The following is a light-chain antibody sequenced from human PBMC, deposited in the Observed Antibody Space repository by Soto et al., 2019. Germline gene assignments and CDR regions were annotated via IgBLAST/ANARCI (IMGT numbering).Light chain of an antibody. CDR3: HQYDSYPRT. J-gene: IGKJ1*01. V-gene: IGKV1-5*03. Sequence: DIQMTQSPSSVSASVGDRVTITCRASQATSSWLGWYQQKPGKAPKLLIYKASTLETDVPSRFSGGGSGTAFTLTISSLQADDFATYYCHQYDSYPRTFGQGTKVDLK. CDR2: KAS. CDR1: QATSSW.